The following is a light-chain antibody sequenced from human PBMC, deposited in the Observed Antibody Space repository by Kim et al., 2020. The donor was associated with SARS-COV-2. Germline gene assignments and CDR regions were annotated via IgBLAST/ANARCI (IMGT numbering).Light chain of an antibody. CDR2: SND. CDR3: ASWDDSLKGSV. J-gene: IGLJ3*02. CDR1: ISNIGSNV. V-gene: IGLV1-44*01. Sequence: GQRVTSSFSGSISNIGSNVVNWYQQLPGTAPKLLMYSNDYRPSGVPDRFSGSKSGTSASLAISGLQSEDEADYYCASWDDSLKGSVFGGGTQLTVL.